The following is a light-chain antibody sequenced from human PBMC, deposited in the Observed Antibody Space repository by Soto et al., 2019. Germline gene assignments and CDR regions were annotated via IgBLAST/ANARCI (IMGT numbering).Light chain of an antibody. CDR1: QSISSY. V-gene: IGKV1-39*01. CDR3: QQSYSSPQAWT. Sequence: DIQMTQSPSSLSASVGDRVTITCRASQSISSYLNWYQQKPGKAPKLLNYAAASLQSGVPSRFSGSGSGTDFTLTISSLQPEDFATYYCQQSYSSPQAWTFGQGTKVEIK. CDR2: AAA. J-gene: IGKJ1*01.